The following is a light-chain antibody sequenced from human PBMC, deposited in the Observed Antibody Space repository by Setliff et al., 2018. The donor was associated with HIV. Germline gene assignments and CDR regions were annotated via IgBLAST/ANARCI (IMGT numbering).Light chain of an antibody. CDR3: CSYTSSTTLG. J-gene: IGLJ1*01. CDR1: SSDVGGYDY. CDR2: EVG. Sequence: QSVLTQPASMSGSPGQSITISCTGTSSDVGGYDYVSWYQQHPGKVPKLMLYEVGNRPSGVSNRFSGSKSGNTASLTISGLQAEDEADYYCCSYTSSTTLGFGTGTKVTVL. V-gene: IGLV2-14*01.